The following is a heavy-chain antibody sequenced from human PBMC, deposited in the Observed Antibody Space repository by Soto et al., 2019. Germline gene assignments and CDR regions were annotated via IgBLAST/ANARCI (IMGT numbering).Heavy chain of an antibody. CDR3: AKDGEVGWFGELLYRNTYGMAV. CDR1: GFIFSSYG. J-gene: IGHJ6*02. V-gene: IGHV3-30*18. CDR2: ISYDGSNE. D-gene: IGHD3-10*01. Sequence: QVQLVESGGGVVQPGRSLRLSCAASGFIFSSYGMHWVRQAPGKGLEWVAVISYDGSNEYYADSVKGRFTISRDNSKNTLYLQMNSLRAEDTAVYYCAKDGEVGWFGELLYRNTYGMAVWGQGTTVTVFS.